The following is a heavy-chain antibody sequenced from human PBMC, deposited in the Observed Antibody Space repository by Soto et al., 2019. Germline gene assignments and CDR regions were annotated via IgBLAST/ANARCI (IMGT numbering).Heavy chain of an antibody. J-gene: IGHJ6*03. D-gene: IGHD2-21*02. CDR3: SRCRRVLVTARSYYSYYMDV. Sequence: SETLSLTCTVSGGSVSSGSYYWSWIRQPPGKGREWIGYIYYSGSTNYNPSLKSRVTISVDTSKNQFSLKLSSVTAADTAVYYCSRCRRVLVTARSYYSYYMDVWGKGTTVTVSS. CDR2: IYYSGST. V-gene: IGHV4-61*01. CDR1: GGSVSSGSYY.